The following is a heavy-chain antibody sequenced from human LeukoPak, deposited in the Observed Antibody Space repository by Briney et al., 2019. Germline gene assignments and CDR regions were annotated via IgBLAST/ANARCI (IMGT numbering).Heavy chain of an antibody. J-gene: IGHJ6*02. D-gene: IGHD6-13*01. V-gene: IGHV1-69*04. CDR1: GGTFSSYA. CDR2: IIPIFGIA. CDR3: ARVTVRAGIAAAGTPPGQGMDV. Sequence: GASVKVSCKASGGTFSSYAISWVRQAPGQGLEWMGRIIPIFGIANYAQKFQGRVTITADKSTSTAYMELSSLRSGDTAVYYCARVTVRAGIAAAGTPPGQGMDVWGQGTTVTVSS.